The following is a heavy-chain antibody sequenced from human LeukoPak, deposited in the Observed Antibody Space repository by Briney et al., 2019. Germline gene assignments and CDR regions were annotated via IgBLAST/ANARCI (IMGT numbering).Heavy chain of an antibody. J-gene: IGHJ4*02. CDR1: GFTFSNYG. CDR3: ANTVTYYYDSSGPSIY. D-gene: IGHD3-22*01. Sequence: GGSLRLSCAVSGFTFSNYGMSWVRQAPGKGLEWVSAISGSGGSTYYADSVKGRFTISRDNSKNTLYLQMNSLRAEDTAVYYCANTVTYYYDSSGPSIYWGQGTLVTVSS. CDR2: ISGSGGST. V-gene: IGHV3-23*01.